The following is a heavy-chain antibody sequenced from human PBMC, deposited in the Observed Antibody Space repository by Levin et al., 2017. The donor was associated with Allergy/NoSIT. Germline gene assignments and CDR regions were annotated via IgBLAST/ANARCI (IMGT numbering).Heavy chain of an antibody. D-gene: IGHD2-2*01. V-gene: IGHV4-31*03. Sequence: LRLSCTVSGGTISSGGYYWSWIRQHPGKGLEWIGYIYYSGSTYYNPSLKSRVTISVDTSKNQFSLKLSSVTAADTAVYYCARGQYQLLLYYYYYMDAWGKGTTVTVSS. CDR3: ARGQYQLLLYYYYYMDA. J-gene: IGHJ6*03. CDR1: GGTISSGGYY. CDR2: IYYSGST.